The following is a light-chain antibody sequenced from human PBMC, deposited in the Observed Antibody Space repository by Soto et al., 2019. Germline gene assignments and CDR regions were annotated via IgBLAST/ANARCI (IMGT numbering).Light chain of an antibody. CDR2: VAS. J-gene: IGKJ5*01. V-gene: IGKV3-11*01. CDR3: QQRSNWPIT. Sequence: EIVLTQSPATLSLSPGERATLSCRASKSVSSYLAWYQQKPGQAPRLLIYVASNRATGIPARFSGSGSGTDFTLTISSLEPEDFAVYYCQQRSNWPITFGQGTRLEIK. CDR1: KSVSSY.